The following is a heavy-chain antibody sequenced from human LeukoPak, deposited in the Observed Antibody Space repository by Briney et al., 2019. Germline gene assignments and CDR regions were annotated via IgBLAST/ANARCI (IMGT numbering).Heavy chain of an antibody. Sequence: GGSLRLSCAGSGFPFSSHGMNWVRQAAGKGLEWVSGISPGGGPTYYADSVKGRFTISRDNSKNTLYLQMNSLRAEDTAVYYCARSGDHDYGDLRGAFDIWGQGTMVTVSS. V-gene: IGHV3-23*01. D-gene: IGHD4-17*01. CDR3: ARSGDHDYGDLRGAFDI. CDR1: GFPFSSHG. CDR2: ISPGGGPT. J-gene: IGHJ3*02.